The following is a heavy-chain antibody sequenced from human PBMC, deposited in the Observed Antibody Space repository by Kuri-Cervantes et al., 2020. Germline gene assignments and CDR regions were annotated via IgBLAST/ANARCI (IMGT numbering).Heavy chain of an antibody. CDR2: ISAYNGNT. J-gene: IGHJ4*02. Sequence: ASVKVSCKASGYTFTRYGISWVRQAPGQGLEWMGWISAYNGNTNHTQKFQGRVTLTTDTSTSTAYMELSSLRSDDTAVYYCARSEGGYYAGVDYWGQGTLVTVSS. D-gene: IGHD3-22*01. CDR3: ARSEGGYYAGVDY. CDR1: GYTFTRYG. V-gene: IGHV1-18*01.